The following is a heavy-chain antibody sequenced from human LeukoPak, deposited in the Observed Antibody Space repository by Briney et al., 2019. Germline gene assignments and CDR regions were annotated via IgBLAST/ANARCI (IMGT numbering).Heavy chain of an antibody. D-gene: IGHD1-26*01. V-gene: IGHV4-30-2*01. Sequence: SETLSLTCSVSGDYINSGGHYWSWIRQPPGKTLEYIGYISHRGSTYYNPSLKSRLTISVDGSRNQFSLKLRSVTAADTAIYYCARSEDSGSYFSFDYWGQGTLVAVSS. J-gene: IGHJ4*02. CDR2: ISHRGST. CDR1: GDYINSGGHY. CDR3: ARSEDSGSYFSFDY.